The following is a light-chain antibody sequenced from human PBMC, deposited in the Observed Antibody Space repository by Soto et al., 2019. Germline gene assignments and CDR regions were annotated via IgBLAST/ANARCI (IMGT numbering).Light chain of an antibody. Sequence: QSVLTQPPSASGTPGQRVTISCSGSSSNIQTHALKWYQQLPGTAPKLLIYNNSRRPSGVPDRFSGSKSGTSASLAISGLQSEDEADYYCSTWDDSLNGVVFGGGTKLTVL. V-gene: IGLV1-44*01. CDR2: NNS. CDR3: STWDDSLNGVV. CDR1: SSNIQTHA. J-gene: IGLJ2*01.